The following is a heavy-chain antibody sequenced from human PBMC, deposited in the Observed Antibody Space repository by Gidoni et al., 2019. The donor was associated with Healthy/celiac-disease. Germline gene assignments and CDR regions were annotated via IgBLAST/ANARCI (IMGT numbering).Heavy chain of an antibody. CDR3: ARRLVRSRFDY. J-gene: IGHJ4*02. D-gene: IGHD6-19*01. CDR1: GGSFSGYY. CDR2: INHSGST. V-gene: IGHV4-34*01. Sequence: QVQLQQWGAGLLKPSETLSLTCAVYGGSFSGYYWSWIRQPPGKGLEWIGEINHSGSTNYNPPLKSRVTISVDTSKNQFSLKLSSVTAADTAVYYCARRLVRSRFDYWGQGTLVTVSS.